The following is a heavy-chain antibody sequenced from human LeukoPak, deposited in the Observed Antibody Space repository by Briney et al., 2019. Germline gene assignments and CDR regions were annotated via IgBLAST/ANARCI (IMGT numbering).Heavy chain of an antibody. D-gene: IGHD5-18*01. V-gene: IGHV1-69*06. J-gene: IGHJ4*02. CDR2: IIPIFGTA. CDR3: ARGGGYSYGYDDY. Sequence: SVKVSCKASGGTFSSYAISWVRQAPGQGLEWMGRIIPIFGTANYAQKFQGRVTITADKSTSTAYMELSSLRSEDTAVYYCARGGGYSYGYDDYWGQGTLVTVSS. CDR1: GGTFSSYA.